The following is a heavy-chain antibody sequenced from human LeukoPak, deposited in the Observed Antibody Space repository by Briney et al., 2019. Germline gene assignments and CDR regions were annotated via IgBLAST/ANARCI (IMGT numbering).Heavy chain of an antibody. V-gene: IGHV3-72*01. CDR3: ARGTPAYSSCYMDV. D-gene: IGHD2-2*01. Sequence: GRSLRLSCAPSGFTFSDHYMDWVRQAPGNGLEWFGRNRNKAKSYTTESAASVKGRFNIARDDTKSSVYLHMNSLNTEDTSLYYRARGTPAYSSCYMDVWGKGTTVTVSS. CDR2: NRNKAKSYTT. CDR1: GFTFSDHY. J-gene: IGHJ6*03.